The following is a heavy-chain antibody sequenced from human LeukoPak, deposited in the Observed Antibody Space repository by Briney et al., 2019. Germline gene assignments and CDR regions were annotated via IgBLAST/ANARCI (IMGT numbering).Heavy chain of an antibody. D-gene: IGHD4-17*01. Sequence: SETLSLTCTVSGGSISSYYWSWIRQPPGKGLEWIGYIYYSGSTNYNPSLKSRVTISVDTSKNQLSLKLSSVTAADTAVYYCARGKTTVTTRPPFDYWGQGTLVTVSS. CDR2: IYYSGST. CDR3: ARGKTTVTTRPPFDY. J-gene: IGHJ4*02. V-gene: IGHV4-59*01. CDR1: GGSISSYY.